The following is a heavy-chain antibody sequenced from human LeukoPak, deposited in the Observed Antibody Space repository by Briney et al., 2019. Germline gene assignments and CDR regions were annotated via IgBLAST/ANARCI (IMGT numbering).Heavy chain of an antibody. V-gene: IGHV3-30*01. D-gene: IGHD1-1*01. CDR2: ISYDGSIQ. Sequence: GALILSCAVSGFTLNNYAMHWVRQAPGKGLEWVALISYDGSIQYYADSVKGRFTVSRDNSKNTLYLQMNSLRVEDTAMYYCARAQLGFDPWGQGTLVTVSS. CDR1: GFTLNNYA. J-gene: IGHJ5*02. CDR3: ARAQLGFDP.